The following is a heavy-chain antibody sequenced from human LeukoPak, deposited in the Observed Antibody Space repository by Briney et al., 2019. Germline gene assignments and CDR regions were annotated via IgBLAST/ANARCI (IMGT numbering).Heavy chain of an antibody. Sequence: GASVKVSCKASGYTFTSYGISWVRQAPGQGLEWMGWISAYNGNTNYAQKFQGRVTITADKSTSTAYMELSSLRSEDTAVYYCARVVGDILTGYQYYYYGMDVWGQGTTVTVSS. CDR1: GYTFTSYG. J-gene: IGHJ6*02. CDR3: ARVVGDILTGYQYYYYGMDV. D-gene: IGHD3-9*01. V-gene: IGHV1-18*01. CDR2: ISAYNGNT.